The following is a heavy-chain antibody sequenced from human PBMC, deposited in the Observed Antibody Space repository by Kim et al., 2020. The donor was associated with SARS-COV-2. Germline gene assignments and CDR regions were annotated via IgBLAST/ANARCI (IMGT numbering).Heavy chain of an antibody. V-gene: IGHV3-48*03. CDR3: ARTLYYYDSGDYGWFDP. D-gene: IGHD3-22*01. Sequence: VKGRFTISRDNAKNSLYLQMNSLRAEDTAVYYCARTLYYYDSGDYGWFDPWGQGTLVTVSS. J-gene: IGHJ5*02.